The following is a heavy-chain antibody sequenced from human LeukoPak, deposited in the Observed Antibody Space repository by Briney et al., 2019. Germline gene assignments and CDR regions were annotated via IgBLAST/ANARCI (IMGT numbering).Heavy chain of an antibody. CDR2: IYYSGST. D-gene: IGHD1-26*01. Sequence: SETLSLTCTVSGVSISNRSYYWGWIRQPPGKGLEWIASIYYSGSTYYNPSLKSRVTISIDTSKNQFSVKLSSVTAADTAVYYCARLVGAATDPFDYWGQGTLVTVSS. J-gene: IGHJ4*02. CDR3: ARLVGAATDPFDY. V-gene: IGHV4-39*01. CDR1: GVSISNRSYY.